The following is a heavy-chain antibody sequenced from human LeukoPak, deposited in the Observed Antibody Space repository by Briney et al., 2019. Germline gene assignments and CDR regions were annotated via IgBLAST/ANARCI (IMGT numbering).Heavy chain of an antibody. CDR1: GFTFSIYG. CDR2: ISYDGSNK. CDR3: AKDLDGQQWLVPHFDY. V-gene: IGHV3-30*18. D-gene: IGHD6-19*01. J-gene: IGHJ4*02. Sequence: PGRSLTLSCAASGFTFSIYGMHGVRQAPGRALEWVAVISYDGSNKYYADSVKRRFTISRDNSKNTLYLQMNSLRAEDTAVYYCAKDLDGQQWLVPHFDYWGQGTLVTVSS.